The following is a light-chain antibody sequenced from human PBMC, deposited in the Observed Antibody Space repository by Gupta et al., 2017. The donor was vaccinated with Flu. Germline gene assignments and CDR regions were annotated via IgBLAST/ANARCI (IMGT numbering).Light chain of an antibody. CDR2: AAS. CDR3: QQRDSTPWT. J-gene: IGKJ1*01. CDR1: QSIRNY. V-gene: IGKV1-39*01. Sequence: DIQMTQSPSSLSASVGDRVTITCRASQSIRNYLNWYQQKPGIAPKVLIYAASSLQSGVPSRFSGSGSGTDFTLTISRLQPEDFAAYYCQQRDSTPWTFGQGTKVEI.